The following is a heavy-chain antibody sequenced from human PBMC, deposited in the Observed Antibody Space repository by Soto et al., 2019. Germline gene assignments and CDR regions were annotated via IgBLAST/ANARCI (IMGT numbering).Heavy chain of an antibody. CDR3: ASVMTTVVTPYYFDY. D-gene: IGHD4-17*01. CDR1: GASTYTNDW. J-gene: IGHJ4*02. CDR2: IHHTGRT. V-gene: IGHV4-4*02. Sequence: SETLSLTCAISGASTYTNDWWIWLRQPPGRGLEWIAEIHHTGRTNYNASFMGRAALSVDNSKNQFHLNLRAVTAEDTAVYYCASVMTTVVTPYYFDYWGQGTLVTVSS.